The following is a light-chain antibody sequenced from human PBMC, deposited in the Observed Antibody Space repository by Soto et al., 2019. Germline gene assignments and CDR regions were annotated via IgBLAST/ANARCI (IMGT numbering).Light chain of an antibody. J-gene: IGKJ1*01. Sequence: DIQMTQYPSTLSASVGDRVTITCRASQSISSWLAWYQQKPGKAPKLLIYKASSLESGVPSRFSGSGSGTEFTLTISILQPDDFATYYCQQYNSYWTFGQGTKVEIK. CDR2: KAS. CDR1: QSISSW. CDR3: QQYNSYWT. V-gene: IGKV1-5*03.